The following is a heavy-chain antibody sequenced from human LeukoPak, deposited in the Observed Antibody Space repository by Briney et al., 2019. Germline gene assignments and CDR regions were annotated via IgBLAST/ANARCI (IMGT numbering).Heavy chain of an antibody. CDR2: INSDGSST. Sequence: GGSLRLSCAASGFTFSSYWMHWVRQAPGKGLVWVSRINSDGSSTSYADSVRGRFSISRDNAKNTLYLQMNSLRAEDTAVYYCAKDLENSGSYPYFDYWGQGTLVTVSS. CDR1: GFTFSSYW. D-gene: IGHD1-26*01. CDR3: AKDLENSGSYPYFDY. J-gene: IGHJ4*02. V-gene: IGHV3-74*01.